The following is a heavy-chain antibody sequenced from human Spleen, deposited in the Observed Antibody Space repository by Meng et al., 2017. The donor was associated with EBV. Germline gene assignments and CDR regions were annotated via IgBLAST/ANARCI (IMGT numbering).Heavy chain of an antibody. Sequence: GLGLLTPPGPLSPTSSGIVGSFVGSYWGWIRQPPGKGLEWIGSMLYSGNTYYNPSLKSRVTLSVDTSKNQFSLNLISVTAADTAVYYCAIKDGYNYYPDWGQGTLVTVSS. D-gene: IGHD5-24*01. J-gene: IGHJ4*02. V-gene: IGHV4-34*12. CDR1: VGSFVGSY. CDR3: AIKDGYNYYPD. CDR2: MLYSGNT.